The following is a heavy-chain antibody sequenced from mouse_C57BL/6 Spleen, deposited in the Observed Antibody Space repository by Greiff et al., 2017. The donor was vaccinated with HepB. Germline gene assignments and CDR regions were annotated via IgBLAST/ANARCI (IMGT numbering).Heavy chain of an antibody. CDR3: ARGLYYYGSSPLYAMDY. J-gene: IGHJ4*01. Sequence: QVQLQQSGAELMKPGASVKLSCKATGYTFTGYWIEWVKQRPGHGLEWIGEILPGSGSTNYNEKFKGKATFTADTSSNTAYMQLSSLTTEDSAIYYCARGLYYYGSSPLYAMDYWGQGTSVTVSS. CDR2: ILPGSGST. V-gene: IGHV1-9*01. D-gene: IGHD1-1*01. CDR1: GYTFTGYW.